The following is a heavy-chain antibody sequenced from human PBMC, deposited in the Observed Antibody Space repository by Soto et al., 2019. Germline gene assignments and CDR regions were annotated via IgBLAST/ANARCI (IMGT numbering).Heavy chain of an antibody. V-gene: IGHV3-30*18. D-gene: IGHD3-10*01. J-gene: IGHJ6*02. CDR3: AKLMHYGSGSYYKDGMDV. CDR2: ISYDGSNK. Sequence: QVQLVESGGGVVQPGRSLRLSCAASGFTFSSYGMHWVRQAPGKGLEWVAVISYDGSNKYYADSVKGRFTISRDNSKNTLYLQMNSLRAEDTAVYYCAKLMHYGSGSYYKDGMDVWGQGTTVTVSS. CDR1: GFTFSSYG.